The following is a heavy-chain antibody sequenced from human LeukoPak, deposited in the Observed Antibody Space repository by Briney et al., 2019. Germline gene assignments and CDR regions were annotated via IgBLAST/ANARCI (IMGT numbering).Heavy chain of an antibody. Sequence: GGSLRLSCVASGFTFSSYAMSWVRQAPGKGLEWVSSISGSGGTTWYADSVKGRLTIFRDKSKNTLYLQMNSLRAEDTAVYYCAKDLNYDFWSGYTFDYWGQGTLVTVSS. CDR1: GFTFSSYA. CDR2: ISGSGGTT. J-gene: IGHJ4*02. V-gene: IGHV3-23*01. CDR3: AKDLNYDFWSGYTFDY. D-gene: IGHD3-3*01.